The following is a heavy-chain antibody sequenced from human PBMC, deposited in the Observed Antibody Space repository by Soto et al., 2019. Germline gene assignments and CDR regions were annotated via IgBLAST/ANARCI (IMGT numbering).Heavy chain of an antibody. J-gene: IGHJ4*02. D-gene: IGHD1-1*01. CDR2: ISTHNGNT. CDR1: GYTFTSYG. Sequence: QVHLVQSGAEVKKPGASVKVSCKASGYTFTSYGITWVRQAPGQGLEWMGWISTHNGNTDYAQKLQGRVIVTRDSSTSTAYMELRSLRSDDTAVYYCARGRYGDYWGQGALVTVSS. V-gene: IGHV1-18*01. CDR3: ARGRYGDY.